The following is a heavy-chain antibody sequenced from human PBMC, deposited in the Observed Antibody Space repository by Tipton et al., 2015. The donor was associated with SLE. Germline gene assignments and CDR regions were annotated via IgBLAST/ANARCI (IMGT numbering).Heavy chain of an antibody. V-gene: IGHV3-21*01. CDR2: ISLGSRYI. Sequence: SLRLSCAASGFTFSGYTMNWVRQAPGKGLEWVSSISLGSRYINYADPVKGRFTITRDDAKKSLYLQMNSLTVEDTAVYYCAAYGSGSYYQRPVFDYWGHGTLASVSS. CDR3: AAYGSGSYYQRPVFDY. J-gene: IGHJ4*03. D-gene: IGHD3-10*01. CDR1: GFTFSGYT.